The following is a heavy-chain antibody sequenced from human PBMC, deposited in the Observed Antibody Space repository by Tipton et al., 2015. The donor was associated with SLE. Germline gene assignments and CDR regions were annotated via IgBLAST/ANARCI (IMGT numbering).Heavy chain of an antibody. CDR1: GASVSSFC. D-gene: IGHD3-10*01. CDR2: VCNSGST. V-gene: IGHV4-59*08. J-gene: IGHJ6*02. Sequence: TLSLTCTVSGASVSSFCWNWIRQSPGKGLEWIGCVCNSGSTNYDPSLKSRGTISVDTSKNHFSLELTSVTAADTAVYYCARPRLRLLSPLDAWGQGTTVTVSS. CDR3: ARPRLRLLSPLDA.